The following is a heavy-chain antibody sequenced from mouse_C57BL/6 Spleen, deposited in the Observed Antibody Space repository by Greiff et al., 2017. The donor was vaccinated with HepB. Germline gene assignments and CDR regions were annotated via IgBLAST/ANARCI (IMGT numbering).Heavy chain of an antibody. D-gene: IGHD1-1*01. Sequence: VKLMESGPELVKPGASVKISCKASGYAFSSSWMNWVKQRPGKGLEWIGRIYPGDGDTNYNGKFKGKATLTADKSSSTAYMQLSSLTSEDSAVYFCARGDYYGWYFDVWGTGTTVTVSS. J-gene: IGHJ1*03. CDR2: IYPGDGDT. V-gene: IGHV1-82*01. CDR1: GYAFSSSW. CDR3: ARGDYYGWYFDV.